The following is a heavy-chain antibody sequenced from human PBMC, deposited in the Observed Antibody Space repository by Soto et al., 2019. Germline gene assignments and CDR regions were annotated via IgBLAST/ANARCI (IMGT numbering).Heavy chain of an antibody. V-gene: IGHV3-15*01. D-gene: IGHD3-16*02. J-gene: IGHJ3*02. CDR1: GFTFSNAW. Sequence: EVQLVESGGGLVKPGGSLRLSCAASGFTFSNAWMSWVRQAPGKGLEWVGRIKSKTDGGTTDYAAPVKGRFTISRDDSKNTLYLQMNSLKTEDTAVYYCNTDFPYDYIWGSYRYLDAFDIWGQGTMVTVSS. CDR3: NTDFPYDYIWGSYRYLDAFDI. CDR2: IKSKTDGGTT.